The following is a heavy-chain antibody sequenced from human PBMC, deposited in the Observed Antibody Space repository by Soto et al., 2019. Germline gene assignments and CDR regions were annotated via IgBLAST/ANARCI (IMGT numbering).Heavy chain of an antibody. CDR3: ARVRGYGEDWYFDL. Sequence: GGSLRLSCAASGFTFSSYSMNWVRQAPGKGLEWVSYISSSSSTIYYADSVKGRFTISRDNAKNSLYLQMNSLRDEDTAVYYCARVRGYGEDWYFDLWGRGTLVTVSS. CDR1: GFTFSSYS. V-gene: IGHV3-48*02. J-gene: IGHJ2*01. D-gene: IGHD4-17*01. CDR2: ISSSSSTI.